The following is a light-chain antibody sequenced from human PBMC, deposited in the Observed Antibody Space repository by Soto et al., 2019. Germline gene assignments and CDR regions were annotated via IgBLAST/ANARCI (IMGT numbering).Light chain of an antibody. Sequence: DIAMTQSPDSLAVSLGERATINCKSSQSVLYSSNNKNYLAWYQQKPGQPPKLLIYWASTRESGVPDRFSGSGSGTDFTLTISSLQAEDVAVYYCQQYYSTFLTFGGGTKVEIK. CDR3: QQYYSTFLT. V-gene: IGKV4-1*01. CDR2: WAS. J-gene: IGKJ4*01. CDR1: QSVLYSSNNKNY.